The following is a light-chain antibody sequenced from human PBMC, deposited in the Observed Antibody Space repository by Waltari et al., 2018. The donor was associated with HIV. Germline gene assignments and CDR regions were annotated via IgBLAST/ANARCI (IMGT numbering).Light chain of an antibody. CDR3: VTWDDSLNAYWV. CDR1: SSNIGNNY. Sequence: QSVMTQPPSASGTPGQRVTISCSGSSSNIGNNYVYWYQQIPGTAPKLLIYRNDQRPSGVPDRFSGSKSGTSASLAISGLRSEDEADYYCVTWDDSLNAYWVFGGGTKLTV. J-gene: IGLJ3*02. CDR2: RND. V-gene: IGLV1-47*01.